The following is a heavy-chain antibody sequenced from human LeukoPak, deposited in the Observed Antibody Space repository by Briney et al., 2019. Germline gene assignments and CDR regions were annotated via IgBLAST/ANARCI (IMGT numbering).Heavy chain of an antibody. CDR2: ITSGGDYI. CDR3: ARGHYDVLAASYKWTPDY. D-gene: IGHD3-9*01. V-gene: IGHV3-21*01. J-gene: IGHJ4*02. Sequence: GGSLRLSCAASGFTFNTFNMNWVRQAPGKGLEWVSSITSGGDYIYYADSVKGRFTTSRDNAKNSLSLQLNSLRVEDTAVFYCARGHYDVLAASYKWTPDYWGQGTLVTVSS. CDR1: GFTFNTFN.